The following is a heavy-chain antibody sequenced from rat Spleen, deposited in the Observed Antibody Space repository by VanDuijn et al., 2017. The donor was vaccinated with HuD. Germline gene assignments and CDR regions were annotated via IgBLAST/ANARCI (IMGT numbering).Heavy chain of an antibody. Sequence: EVQLVESGGGLVQPGRSLKLSCAASGFTFSDYYMAWVRQAPKKGLEWVASISHEGKNTYFGDSVKGRFAISRDDAKSTLYLQMNSLRSEDTATYYCTTGVYWGQGVMVTVSS. V-gene: IGHV5-22*01. CDR2: ISHEGKNT. J-gene: IGHJ2*01. CDR1: GFTFSDYY. CDR3: TTGVY. D-gene: IGHD4-3*01.